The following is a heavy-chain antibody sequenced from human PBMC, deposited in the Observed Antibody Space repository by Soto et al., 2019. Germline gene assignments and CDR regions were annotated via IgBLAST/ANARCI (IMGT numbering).Heavy chain of an antibody. V-gene: IGHV4-59*08. Sequence: QVQLQQSGPRLVKPSETLSLTCTVSSGPSSSHNWGWIRQPPGRGLEWIGYVYNTGGTSYNPSLKSRVTISADTSTNESSLTRSSVTAADTAVYYCVRQGIGNLHGLVDVWGQGTTVSVSS. CDR3: VRQGIGNLHGLVDV. CDR2: VYNTGGT. J-gene: IGHJ6*01. CDR1: SGPSSSHN. D-gene: IGHD1-1*01.